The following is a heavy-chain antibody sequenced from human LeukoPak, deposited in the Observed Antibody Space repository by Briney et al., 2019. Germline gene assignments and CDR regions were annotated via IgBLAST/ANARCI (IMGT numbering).Heavy chain of an antibody. D-gene: IGHD3-10*01. CDR3: ARGTPESVLLWFGETQTLFDY. CDR1: GYTFTSYG. J-gene: IGHJ4*02. V-gene: IGHV1-8*01. CDR2: MNPNSGNT. Sequence: ASVKVSCKASGYTFTSYGINWVRQATGQGLEWMGWMNPNSGNTGYAQKFQGRVTMTRNTSISTAYMELSSLRSEDTAVYYCARGTPESVLLWFGETQTLFDYWGQGTLVTVSS.